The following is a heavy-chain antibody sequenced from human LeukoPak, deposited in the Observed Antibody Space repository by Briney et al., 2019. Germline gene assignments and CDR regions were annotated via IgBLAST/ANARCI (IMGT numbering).Heavy chain of an antibody. V-gene: IGHV3-11*04. CDR2: ISSSGSTI. J-gene: IGHJ4*02. CDR3: ARFDFWSGYVPFDY. CDR1: GFTFSDYY. D-gene: IGHD3-3*01. Sequence: GRSLRLSCAASGFTFSDYYMSWIRQAPGKGLEWVSYISSSGSTIYYADSVKGRFTISRDNAKNSLYLQMNSLRAEDTAVYYCARFDFWSGYVPFDYWGQGTLVTVSS.